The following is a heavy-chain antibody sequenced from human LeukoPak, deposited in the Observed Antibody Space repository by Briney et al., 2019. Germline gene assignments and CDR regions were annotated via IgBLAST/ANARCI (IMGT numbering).Heavy chain of an antibody. CDR2: ISGSGGST. D-gene: IGHD1-7*01. CDR3: AKVAPYGNYLFHY. J-gene: IGHJ4*02. CDR1: GFTFSSYA. Sequence: GGSLRLSCAASGFTFSSYAMNWVRQAPGKGLEWVSGISGSGGSTYYADSVKGRFTISRDNSKNTLYLQMNSLGAEDTAVYYCAKVAPYGNYLFHYWGQGTLVTVSS. V-gene: IGHV3-23*01.